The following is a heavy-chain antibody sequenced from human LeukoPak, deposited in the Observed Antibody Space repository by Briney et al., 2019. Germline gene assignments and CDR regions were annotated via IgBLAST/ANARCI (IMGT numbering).Heavy chain of an antibody. V-gene: IGHV3-53*01. J-gene: IGHJ4*02. Sequence: GGSLRLSCAASGFTVSSNYMSWVRQAPGKGLEWVSVIYSAGNTYYTDSVKGRFTISRDNSKNTLYLQMNSLRAEDTTVYYCARDASGFHYFDYWGQGTLVTVSS. CDR1: GFTVSSNY. D-gene: IGHD3-10*01. CDR3: ARDASGFHYFDY. CDR2: IYSAGNT.